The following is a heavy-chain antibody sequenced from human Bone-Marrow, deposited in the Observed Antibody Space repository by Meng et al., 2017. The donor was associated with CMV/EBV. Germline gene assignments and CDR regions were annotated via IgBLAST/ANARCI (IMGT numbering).Heavy chain of an antibody. D-gene: IGHD2-2*01. V-gene: IGHV3-30*04. Sequence: FTFSSYAMPWVRQVQGKGLEWVAVISYDGSNKYYADSVKGRFTISRDNSKNTLYLQMNSLRAEDTAVYYCARDQRRYCSSTSCSVFDYWGQGTLVTVSS. CDR2: ISYDGSNK. J-gene: IGHJ4*02. CDR3: ARDQRRYCSSTSCSVFDY. CDR1: FTFSSYA.